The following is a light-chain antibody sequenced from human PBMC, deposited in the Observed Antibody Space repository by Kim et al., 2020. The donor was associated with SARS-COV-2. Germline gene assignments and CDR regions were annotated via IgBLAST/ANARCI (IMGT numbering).Light chain of an antibody. J-gene: IGLJ3*02. CDR2: GHN. CDR3: NSRDSSDNHWV. CDR1: SRRSQS. V-gene: IGLV3-19*01. Sequence: ALGQTVRSTCQGDSRRSQSASWYQQKSGEAPIFVMYGHNKRPAGIPDRFSGSSSGNTASLTITEVQAEDEAAYFCNSRDSSDNHWVFGGGTTVTVL.